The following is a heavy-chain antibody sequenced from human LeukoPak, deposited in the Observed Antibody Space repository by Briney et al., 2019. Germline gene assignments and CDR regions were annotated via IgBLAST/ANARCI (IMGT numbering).Heavy chain of an antibody. CDR1: GGSISSYY. CDR2: IYYSGST. V-gene: IGHV4-59*01. CDR3: ARSISGWDPIDY. Sequence: SETLPLTCTVSGGSISSYYWSWIRQPPGKGLEWIGYIYYSGSTNYNPSLKSRVTISVDTSKNQFSLKLSSVTAADTAVYYCARSISGWDPIDYWGQGTLVTVSS. D-gene: IGHD6-19*01. J-gene: IGHJ4*02.